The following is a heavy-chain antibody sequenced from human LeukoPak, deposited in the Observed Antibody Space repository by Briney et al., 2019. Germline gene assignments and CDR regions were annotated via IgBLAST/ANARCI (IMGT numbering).Heavy chain of an antibody. CDR1: GFTFTSYA. CDR3: ARGDRYYYDSSGPYEFFYMDV. D-gene: IGHD3-22*01. V-gene: IGHV1-18*01. Sequence: PQASVKVSCKNSGFTFTSYAVTWVRQAPGQGLEWMAWFCVDTGDIKYAQKFQDRVTMTTDTSTSTAYMELRSLRSDDTAVYYCARGDRYYYDSSGPYEFFYMDVWGKGSTVTVSS. CDR2: FCVDTGDI. J-gene: IGHJ6*03.